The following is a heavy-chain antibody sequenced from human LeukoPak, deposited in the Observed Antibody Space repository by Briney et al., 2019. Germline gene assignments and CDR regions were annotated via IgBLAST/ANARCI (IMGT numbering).Heavy chain of an antibody. D-gene: IGHD3-10*01. CDR2: IFYSGST. Sequence: SETLSLTCTVSGGSISSYYWGWVRQPPGKGLEWIGNIFYSGSTYYSPSLKSRVTISLDTSRNQFSLKLDSVTAADTAVYYCAKSNGYGLVDIWGQGTMVTVSS. CDR1: GGSISSYY. J-gene: IGHJ3*02. V-gene: IGHV4-39*07. CDR3: AKSNGYGLVDI.